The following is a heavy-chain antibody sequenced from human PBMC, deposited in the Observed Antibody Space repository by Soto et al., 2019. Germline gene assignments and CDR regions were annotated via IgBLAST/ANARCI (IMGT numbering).Heavy chain of an antibody. Sequence: PGGSLRLSCAASEFTFSNYAMSWVRQAPGKGLEWVSAISYGGGTTYYADSVKGRFTISRDNSKNTLYLQMNSLRAEDTAVYYCARCRGPQTVTTGFDPWGQGTLVTVSS. J-gene: IGHJ5*01. D-gene: IGHD4-4*01. CDR2: ISYGGGTT. CDR1: EFTFSNYA. V-gene: IGHV3-23*01. CDR3: ARCRGPQTVTTGFDP.